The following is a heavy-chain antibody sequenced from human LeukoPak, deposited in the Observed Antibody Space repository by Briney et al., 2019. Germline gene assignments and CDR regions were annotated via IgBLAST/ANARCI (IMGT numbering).Heavy chain of an antibody. CDR2: IWYDGKNK. D-gene: IGHD3-22*01. CDR3: ARDRTPSYYDRWGRGGHFDH. CDR1: GFTFSSYG. V-gene: IGHV3-33*01. J-gene: IGHJ4*02. Sequence: GGSLRLPCAASGFTFSSYGMHWVRRAPGEGLEWVALIWYDGKNKYYADSVKGGFTISRDNSKNTLYLQMDSLRAEGPAVYYCARDRTPSYYDRWGRGGHFDHWGQGTLVTVSS.